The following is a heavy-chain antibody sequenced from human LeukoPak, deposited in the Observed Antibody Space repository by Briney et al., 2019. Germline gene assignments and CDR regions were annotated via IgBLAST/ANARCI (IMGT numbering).Heavy chain of an antibody. J-gene: IGHJ6*04. CDR2: IYYSGST. D-gene: IGHD5-18*01. CDR3: ASHIIQLWHRLDV. CDR1: GGSISSSSYY. V-gene: IGHV4-39*01. Sequence: SETLSLTCTVSGGSISSSSYYWGWIRQPPGKGLEWIGSIYYSGSTYYNPSLRSRVTISVITSKNQFSLKLSSVTAADTAVYYCASHIIQLWHRLDVWGKGTTVTISS.